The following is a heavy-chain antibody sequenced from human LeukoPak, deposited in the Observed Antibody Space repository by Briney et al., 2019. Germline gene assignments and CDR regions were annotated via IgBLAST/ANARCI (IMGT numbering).Heavy chain of an antibody. Sequence: SETLSLTCTVSGYSISSSYYWGWIRQPPGKGLEWIGSIYHSGSTYYNPSLKSRVTISVDTSKNQFSLKLSSVTAADTAVYYCARGYSSSWFDAFDIWGQGTMVTVSS. V-gene: IGHV4-38-2*02. CDR2: IYHSGST. CDR3: ARGYSSSWFDAFDI. D-gene: IGHD6-13*01. CDR1: GYSISSSYY. J-gene: IGHJ3*02.